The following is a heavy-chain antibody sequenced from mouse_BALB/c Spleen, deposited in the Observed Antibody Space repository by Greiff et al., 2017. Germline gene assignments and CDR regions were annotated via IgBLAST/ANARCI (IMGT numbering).Heavy chain of an antibody. V-gene: IGHV1-14*01. CDR3: ARWAYGSSYGGMDY. CDR2: INPYTDGT. CDR1: GYTFTSYV. D-gene: IGHD1-1*01. Sequence: VQLQQSGPELVKPGASVKMSCKASGYTFTSYVMHWVKQKPGQGLEWIGYINPYTDGTKYNEKFNGKATLTSDKSSSTAYMELSSLTSEDSAVYYGARWAYGSSYGGMDYGGQGTSVTVSS. J-gene: IGHJ4*01.